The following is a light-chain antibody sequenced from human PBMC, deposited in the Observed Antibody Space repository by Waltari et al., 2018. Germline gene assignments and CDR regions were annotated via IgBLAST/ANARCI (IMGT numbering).Light chain of an antibody. CDR1: QSVSSY. V-gene: IGKV3D-11*02. CDR3: QQRSNWHPIT. Sequence: EIVLTPYPAPLSLSPGERATLSCRASQSVSSYLAWYQQKPGQAPRLLIYDASNRATGIPARFSGSGPGTDFTLTISSLEPEDFAVYYCQQRSNWHPITFGQGTRLEIK. J-gene: IGKJ5*01. CDR2: DAS.